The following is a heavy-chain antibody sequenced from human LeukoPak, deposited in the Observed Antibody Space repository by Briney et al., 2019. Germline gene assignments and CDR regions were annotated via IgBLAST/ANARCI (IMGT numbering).Heavy chain of an antibody. Sequence: SETLCLTCAVCGGSFSGYYWSWIRQPPGKGLEWIGEINHSGSTNYNPSLKSRVTISVDTSKNQFSLKLSSVTAADAAVYYCARGTPTRFDYWGQGTLVTVSS. CDR1: GGSFSGYY. J-gene: IGHJ4*02. V-gene: IGHV4-34*01. CDR2: INHSGST. CDR3: ARGTPTRFDY. D-gene: IGHD2-15*01.